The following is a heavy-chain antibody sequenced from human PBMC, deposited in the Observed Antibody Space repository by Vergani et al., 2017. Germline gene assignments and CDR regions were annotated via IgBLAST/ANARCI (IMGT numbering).Heavy chain of an antibody. J-gene: IGHJ5*02. Sequence: EVQLVQSGAEVKKPGESLKISCKGSGYSFTSYWIGWVRQMPGKGLEWMGIIYPGDSDTRYSPSFQGQVTISADKSISTAYLQWSSLKASDTAMYYCARGRYCSSTSCSPLPNWFDPWGQGTLVTVSS. CDR2: IYPGDSDT. CDR1: GYSFTSYW. D-gene: IGHD2-2*01. CDR3: ARGRYCSSTSCSPLPNWFDP. V-gene: IGHV5-51*03.